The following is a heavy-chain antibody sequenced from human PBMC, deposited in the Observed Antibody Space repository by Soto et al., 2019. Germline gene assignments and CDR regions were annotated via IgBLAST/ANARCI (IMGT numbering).Heavy chain of an antibody. D-gene: IGHD1-1*01. CDR2: ITFRGDNT. J-gene: IGHJ4*02. CDR1: GFTFSSYA. Sequence: EVQLLESGGGLVPPGGSLRLSCAASGFTFSSYAMSWVRQAPGKGLEWLAGITFRGDNTYYADSVKGRFTLSRANSRNRLDLQMNSLKVEDTALYYCAKFGTMGIDHNWAQRTLLTVSS. CDR3: AKFGTMGIDHN. V-gene: IGHV3-23*01.